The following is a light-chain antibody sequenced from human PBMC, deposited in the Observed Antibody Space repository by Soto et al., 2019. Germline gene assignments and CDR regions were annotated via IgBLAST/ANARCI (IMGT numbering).Light chain of an antibody. J-gene: IGKJ3*01. V-gene: IGKV3-20*01. Sequence: EVVLTQSPGTLSLSPGERATLSCRASQGVTTAYLAWYQHKPGQAPRLLIYGASNRATGIPDRCSGSGSGTDFTLTISRLEPEDFAVYSCQQYGASPLFTFGPGTKVDLK. CDR1: QGVTTAY. CDR3: QQYGASPLFT. CDR2: GAS.